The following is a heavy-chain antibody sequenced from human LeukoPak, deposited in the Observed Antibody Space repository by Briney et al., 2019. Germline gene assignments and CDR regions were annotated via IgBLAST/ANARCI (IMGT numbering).Heavy chain of an antibody. V-gene: IGHV3-23*01. J-gene: IGHJ3*02. Sequence: GGSLRLSCAASGFTFSSYAMSWVRQAPGKGLEWVSAFSGSGGSTYYADSVKGRFTISRDNSKNTLDLQMNSLRAEDTAVYYCARGPSARFFGVAKGAFDIWGQGTMVTVSS. CDR1: GFTFSSYA. CDR2: FSGSGGST. D-gene: IGHD3-3*01. CDR3: ARGPSARFFGVAKGAFDI.